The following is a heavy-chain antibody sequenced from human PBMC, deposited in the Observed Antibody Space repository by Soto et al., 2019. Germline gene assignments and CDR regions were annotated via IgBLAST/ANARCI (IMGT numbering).Heavy chain of an antibody. V-gene: IGHV4-39*01. CDR2: IYYSGGT. Sequence: PSETLSLTCIVSGFSLNSGIYYWGCIPLSPGKGLEWIESIYYSGGTLNNPSFRGRVTMSVDTSKNQFSLKLNSVTAADTGVYYCARHGGSGWYEASWSDPWGQGTLVTVSS. J-gene: IGHJ5*02. CDR3: ARHGGSGWYEASWSDP. CDR1: GFSLNSGIYY. D-gene: IGHD6-13*01.